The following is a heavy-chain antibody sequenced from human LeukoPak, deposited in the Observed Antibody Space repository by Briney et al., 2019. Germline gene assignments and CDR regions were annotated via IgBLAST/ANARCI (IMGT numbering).Heavy chain of an antibody. D-gene: IGHD6-25*01. V-gene: IGHV4-4*07. CDR1: GGSISSYY. CDR3: ARGLSATNAFDI. J-gene: IGHJ3*02. CDR2: IYTSGST. Sequence: SETLSLTCTVSGGSISSYYWSWIRQPAGKGLEWIGRIYTSGSTNYNPSLKSRVTMSVGTSKNQFSLKLSSVTAADTAVYYCARGLSATNAFDIWGQGTMVTVSS.